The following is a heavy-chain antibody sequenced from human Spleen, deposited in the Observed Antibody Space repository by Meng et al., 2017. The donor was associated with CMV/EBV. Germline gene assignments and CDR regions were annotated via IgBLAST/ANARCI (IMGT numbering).Heavy chain of an antibody. CDR3: AKDPSIAADYYFDY. Sequence: GGSLRLSCAASGFTFSSYGMHWVRQAPGMGLEWVAFIRYDGSDKYYADSVKGRFTLSRDNSKNMLYLQMNSLRAEDTAVYYCAKDPSIAADYYFDYWGQGTLVTVSS. J-gene: IGHJ4*02. CDR2: IRYDGSDK. CDR1: GFTFSSYG. V-gene: IGHV3-30*02. D-gene: IGHD6-13*01.